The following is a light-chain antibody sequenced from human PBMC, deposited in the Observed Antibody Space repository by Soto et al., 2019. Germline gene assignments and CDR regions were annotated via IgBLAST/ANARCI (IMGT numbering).Light chain of an antibody. J-gene: IGLJ2*01. CDR1: SSDIGAYNF. Sequence: QSALTPPASVSGSPGQSITISFTGTSSDIGAYNFVSWYQQHPGKAPKLMLYDVNIRPSGVSNRFSGSKSGNTASLTISGLQAEDEADYYCTSWTTSTTMIFGGGTKVTGL. CDR3: TSWTTSTTMI. V-gene: IGLV2-14*03. CDR2: DVN.